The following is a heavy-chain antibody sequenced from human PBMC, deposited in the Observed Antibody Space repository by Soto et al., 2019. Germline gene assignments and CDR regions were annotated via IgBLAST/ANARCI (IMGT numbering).Heavy chain of an antibody. CDR3: ESSQGSSTSLEIYYYYYYGMDV. CDR1: GGTFSSYA. Sequence: QVQLVQSGAEVKKPGSSVKVSCKASGGTFSSYAISWVRQAPGQGLEWMGGIIPISGTANYAQKFQGRVTITANESTSTAYMDPSSLRSEDTAVYYCESSQGSSTSLEIYYYYYYGMDVWGQGTTVTVSS. J-gene: IGHJ6*02. CDR2: IIPISGTA. V-gene: IGHV1-69*01. D-gene: IGHD2-2*01.